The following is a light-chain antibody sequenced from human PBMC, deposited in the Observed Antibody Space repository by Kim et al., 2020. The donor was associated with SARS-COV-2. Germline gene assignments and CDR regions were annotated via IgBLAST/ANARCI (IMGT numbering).Light chain of an antibody. J-gene: IGKJ2*01. CDR3: LHDYTSPRA. CDR2: AAS. V-gene: IGKV1-6*01. CDR1: KEIRND. Sequence: PVGERVPNPCRASKEIRNDLGWDQQKPGRAPKLLVYAASNLQRGVPSRFSGSGSGTDFTLTISSLQPEDFATYYCLHDYTSPRAFGQGTKLEI.